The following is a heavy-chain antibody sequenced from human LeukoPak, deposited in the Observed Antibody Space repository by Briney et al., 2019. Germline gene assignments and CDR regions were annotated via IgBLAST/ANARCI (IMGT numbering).Heavy chain of an antibody. CDR1: GYTFTSYD. V-gene: IGHV1-8*01. J-gene: IGHJ3*02. CDR3: ARGRYGYSYRYLLADDAFDI. D-gene: IGHD5-18*01. CDR2: MNPNSGNT. Sequence: ASVKVSCKASGYTFTSYDINWVRQATGQGLEWMGRMNPNSGNTGYAQKFQGRVTMTRNTSISTAYMELSSLRSEDTAVYYCARGRYGYSYRYLLADDAFDIWGQGTMVTVSS.